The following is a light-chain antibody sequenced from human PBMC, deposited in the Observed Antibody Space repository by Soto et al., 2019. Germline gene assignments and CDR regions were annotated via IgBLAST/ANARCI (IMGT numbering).Light chain of an antibody. Sequence: EIVMTQSPATLSVSPGERATLSCRASQSVSSNLAWYQQKPGQAPRLLIYGASTRATGIPARFSGSGSGTEFTLTICSLQSEDFAVYYCQQQSTFGPGTKVDIK. CDR1: QSVSSN. J-gene: IGKJ3*01. CDR3: QQQST. CDR2: GAS. V-gene: IGKV3-15*01.